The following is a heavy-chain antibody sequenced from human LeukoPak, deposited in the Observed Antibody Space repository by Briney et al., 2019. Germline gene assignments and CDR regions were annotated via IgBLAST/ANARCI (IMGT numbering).Heavy chain of an antibody. D-gene: IGHD2-21*02. J-gene: IGHJ4*02. V-gene: IGHV4-34*01. Sequence: PSETLSLTCAVYGGSFSGYYWSWIRQPPGKGLEWIGEINHSGSTNYNPSLKSRVTISVDTSKNQFSLKLSSVTAADTAVYYCARAREGDDDFDYWGQGTLVTVSS. CDR3: ARAREGDDDFDY. CDR2: INHSGST. CDR1: GGSFSGYY.